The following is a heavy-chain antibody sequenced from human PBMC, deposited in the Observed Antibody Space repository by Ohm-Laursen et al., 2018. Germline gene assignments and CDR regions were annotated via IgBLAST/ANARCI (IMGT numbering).Heavy chain of an antibody. Sequence: SLRLSCAASGFTFSDYYMSWIRQAPGKGLEWVAVIWYDGSNKYYADSVKGRFTISRDNSKNTLYLQMNSLRAEDTAVYYCARERVGLAPYYYGMDVWGQGTTVTVSS. CDR2: IWYDGSNK. J-gene: IGHJ6*02. V-gene: IGHV3-33*08. D-gene: IGHD2-15*01. CDR3: ARERVGLAPYYYGMDV. CDR1: GFTFSDYY.